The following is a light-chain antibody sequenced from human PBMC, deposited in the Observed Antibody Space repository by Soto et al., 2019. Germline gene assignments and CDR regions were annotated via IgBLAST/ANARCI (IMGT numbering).Light chain of an antibody. CDR2: DVS. J-gene: IGKJ3*01. Sequence: EVVLTQSPGTLSLSPGERGALSCRASQTISRNAVAWYQQRPGQAPTLLIYDVSSRATGIPDRFSGSGSRTDFNLTISRLEPEDFAVYYCQHYGASPGAFGPGTKVDIK. V-gene: IGKV3-20*01. CDR3: QHYGASPGA. CDR1: QTISRNA.